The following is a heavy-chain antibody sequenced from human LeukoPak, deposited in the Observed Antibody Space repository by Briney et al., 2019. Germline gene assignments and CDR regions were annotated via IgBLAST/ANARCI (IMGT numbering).Heavy chain of an antibody. J-gene: IGHJ2*01. V-gene: IGHV4-59*01. Sequence: SETLSLTCTVSGGSIRSNYWSWIRQPPGEGLEWIAYIYYSGSTNYNPSLKSRLTISVDTSKNQFSLKLTSVTAADTAVYYCARASAHRGIAVAGVYWYFDLWGRGTLVTVSS. CDR3: ARASAHRGIAVAGVYWYFDL. CDR1: GGSIRSNY. CDR2: IYYSGST. D-gene: IGHD6-19*01.